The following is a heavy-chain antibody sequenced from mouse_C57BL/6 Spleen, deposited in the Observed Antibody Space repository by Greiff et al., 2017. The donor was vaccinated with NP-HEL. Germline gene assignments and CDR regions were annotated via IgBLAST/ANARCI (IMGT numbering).Heavy chain of an antibody. V-gene: IGHV5-6*01. D-gene: IGHD1-1*01. CDR2: ISSGGSYT. Sequence: EVQLVESGGDLVKPGGSLKLSCAASGFTFSSYGMSWVRQTPDKRLEWVATISSGGSYTYYPDSVKGRFTISRDNAKNTLYLQMSSLKSEDTAMYYCARSSSAFDYWGQGTTLTVSS. CDR1: GFTFSSYG. CDR3: ARSSSAFDY. J-gene: IGHJ2*01.